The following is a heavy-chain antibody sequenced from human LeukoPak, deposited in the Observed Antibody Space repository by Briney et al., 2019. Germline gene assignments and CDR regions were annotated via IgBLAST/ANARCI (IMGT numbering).Heavy chain of an antibody. CDR2: IVVGSGNT. D-gene: IGHD2-2*01. V-gene: IGHV1-58*01. J-gene: IGHJ4*02. CDR3: AAEIPLNCSSTSCYLDY. Sequence: SVKVSCKAFGFTFTSSAVQWVRQARGQRLEWIGWIVVGSGNTNYAQKFQERVTITRDMSTSTAYMELSSLRSEDTAVYYCAAEIPLNCSSTSCYLDYWGQGTLVTVSS. CDR1: GFTFTSSA.